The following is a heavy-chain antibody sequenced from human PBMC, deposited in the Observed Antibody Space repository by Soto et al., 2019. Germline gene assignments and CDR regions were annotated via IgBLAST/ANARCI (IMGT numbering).Heavy chain of an antibody. V-gene: IGHV1-18*01. CDR2: ISAYNGNT. CDR1: GYTFASYA. Sequence: QVQRVQSGAEVKKPGASVKVSSKASGYTFASYAMSWMRQAPGQGLEWMGWISAYNGNTNYAQKRQGRVTMTTDTSTSPAYMELRSLRSDDTAVYYCARDPPPPDYWGQGTLVTASS. J-gene: IGHJ4*02. CDR3: ARDPPPPDY.